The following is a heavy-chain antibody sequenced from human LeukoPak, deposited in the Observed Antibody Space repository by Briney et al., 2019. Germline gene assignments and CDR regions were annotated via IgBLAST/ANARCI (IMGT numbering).Heavy chain of an antibody. CDR2: MNPNSGNT. CDR1: GYTFTSYD. Sequence: GASVKVSCKASGYTFTSYDISWVRQAAGQGLEWMGWMNPNSGNTGYAQKFKGRVTMTGNTSINTAYMELSSLRSEDTVVYYCARGLRDSSGREYFQHWGQGTLVTVSS. CDR3: ARGLRDSSGREYFQH. D-gene: IGHD3-22*01. V-gene: IGHV1-8*01. J-gene: IGHJ1*01.